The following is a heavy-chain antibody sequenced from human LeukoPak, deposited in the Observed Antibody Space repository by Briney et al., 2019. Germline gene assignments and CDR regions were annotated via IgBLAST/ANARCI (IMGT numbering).Heavy chain of an antibody. Sequence: ASVKVSCKASGYTFTGYYMHWVRQAPGQGLEWMGWINPNSGGTNYAQKFQGRVTMTRDTSISTAYMELSRLRSDDTAVYYCASGREYCSGCSCYSSDDAFDIWGQGTMVTVSS. D-gene: IGHD2-15*01. CDR3: ASGREYCSGCSCYSSDDAFDI. J-gene: IGHJ3*02. V-gene: IGHV1-2*02. CDR2: INPNSGGT. CDR1: GYTFTGYY.